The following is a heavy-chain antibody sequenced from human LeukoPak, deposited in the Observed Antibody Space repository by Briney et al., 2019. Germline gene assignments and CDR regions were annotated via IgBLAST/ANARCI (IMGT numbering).Heavy chain of an antibody. CDR1: GGSINNYY. Sequence: SETLSLTCIMSGGSINNYYWSWIRQPAGKGPEWIGRFYASGTTYYHPALNSRAAVSMDMSKNHFSLKLTSVTAADTAVYYCARSALSGFDIWGQGTMVTVSS. CDR3: ARSALSGFDI. CDR2: FYASGTT. J-gene: IGHJ3*02. V-gene: IGHV4-4*07. D-gene: IGHD3-9*01.